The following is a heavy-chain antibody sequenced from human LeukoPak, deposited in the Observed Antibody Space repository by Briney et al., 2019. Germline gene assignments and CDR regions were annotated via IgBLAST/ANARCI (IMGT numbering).Heavy chain of an antibody. J-gene: IGHJ4*02. CDR3: ARGLEWELDPYFDY. CDR2: INHSGST. V-gene: IGHV4-34*01. Sequence: KPSETLSLTCAVYGGSFSGYYWSWIRQPPGKGLERIGEINHSGSTNYNPSLKSRVTISVDTSKNQFSLKLSSVTAADTAVYYCARGLEWELDPYFDYWGQGTLVTVSS. CDR1: GGSFSGYY. D-gene: IGHD1-26*01.